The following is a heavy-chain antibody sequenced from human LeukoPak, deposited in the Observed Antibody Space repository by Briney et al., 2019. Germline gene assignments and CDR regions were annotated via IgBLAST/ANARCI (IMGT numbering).Heavy chain of an antibody. D-gene: IGHD4-17*01. CDR3: AGNMRANYGDYGVDY. Sequence: ASVKVSCKASGYTFTSYGISWVRQAPGQGLEWMGWISAYNGNTNYAQKLQGRVTMTTDTSTSTAYMELRSLRSDDTAVYYCAGNMRANYGDYGVDYWGQGTLVTVSS. V-gene: IGHV1-18*04. CDR1: GYTFTSYG. CDR2: ISAYNGNT. J-gene: IGHJ4*02.